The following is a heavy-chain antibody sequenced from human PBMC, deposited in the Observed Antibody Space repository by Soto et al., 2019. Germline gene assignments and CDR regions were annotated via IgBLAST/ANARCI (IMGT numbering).Heavy chain of an antibody. CDR2: IYHSGST. Sequence: PSETLSLTCAVSSGSISSSNWWSWVRQPPGKGLEWIGEIYHSGSTNYNPSLKSRVTISVDKSKNQFSLKLSSVTAADTAVYYCARGDYYGSGSYPYWGQGTLVTVSS. CDR1: SGSISSSNW. J-gene: IGHJ4*02. V-gene: IGHV4-4*02. CDR3: ARGDYYGSGSYPY. D-gene: IGHD3-10*01.